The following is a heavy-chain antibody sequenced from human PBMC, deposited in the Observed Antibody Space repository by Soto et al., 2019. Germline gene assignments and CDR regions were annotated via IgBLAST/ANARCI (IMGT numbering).Heavy chain of an antibody. V-gene: IGHV3-13*01. CDR1: GFTFSGCD. D-gene: IGHD2-15*01. CDR2: IGTAGDT. Sequence: PGGSLRLSCEASGFTFSGCDMHWVRQPTGKGLEWVSTIGTAGDTYYAVSVKGRFTISRDNAKNSLSLQMNSLRAGDTAVYFCARGQEVGAHFFDSWGQGTQVTVSS. CDR3: ARGQEVGAHFFDS. J-gene: IGHJ4*02.